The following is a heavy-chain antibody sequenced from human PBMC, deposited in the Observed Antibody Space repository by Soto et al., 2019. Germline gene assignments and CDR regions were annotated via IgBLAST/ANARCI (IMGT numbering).Heavy chain of an antibody. V-gene: IGHV3-20*04. Sequence: EVQLVESGGGVVRPGGSLRLSCAASGFTFDDYGMSWVRQAPGKGLEWVSGINWNGGSTGYADSVKGRFPISRDNAKNSLYLQMNSLRAEDTALYYCVLGGSSGWYVPEYFQHWGQGTLVTVSS. CDR2: INWNGGST. D-gene: IGHD6-19*01. CDR3: VLGGSSGWYVPEYFQH. CDR1: GFTFDDYG. J-gene: IGHJ1*01.